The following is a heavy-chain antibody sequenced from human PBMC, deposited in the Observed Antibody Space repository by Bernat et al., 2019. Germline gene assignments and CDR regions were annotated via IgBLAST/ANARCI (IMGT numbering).Heavy chain of an antibody. CDR2: IYYSGST. CDR1: GGSISSYY. J-gene: IGHJ4*02. D-gene: IGHD3-10*01. Sequence: QVQLQESGPGLVKPSETLSLTCTVSGGSISSYYWSWIRQPPGKGLEWIGFIYYSGSTYYNPSLKSRVTISVDTSKNQFSLKLSSVTAADTAVYYCARGSLMVQGVSDWGQGTLVTVSS. V-gene: IGHV4-59*12. CDR3: ARGSLMVQGVSD.